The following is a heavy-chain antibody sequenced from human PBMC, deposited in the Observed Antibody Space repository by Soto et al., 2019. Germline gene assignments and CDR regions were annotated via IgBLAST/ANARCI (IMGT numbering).Heavy chain of an antibody. J-gene: IGHJ6*02. D-gene: IGHD6-13*01. Sequence: QVQLVQSGAEVKKPGSSVKVSCKASGGTFSSYTISWVRQAPGQGLEWMGRIIPILGIANYAQKFQGRVTITADKSPSTAYMELSSLRSEDTAVYYCAMDSSCWYYYYCMDVLGQGTTVTVSS. CDR1: GGTFSSYT. CDR2: IIPILGIA. V-gene: IGHV1-69*02. CDR3: AMDSSCWYYYYCMDV.